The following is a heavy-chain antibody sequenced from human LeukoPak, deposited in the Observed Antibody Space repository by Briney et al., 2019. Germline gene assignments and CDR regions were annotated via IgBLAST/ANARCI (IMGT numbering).Heavy chain of an antibody. Sequence: PGRSLSLSCAASGFTFTNYGMHWVRQAPGKGLEWVAIISFDGRIEYYIDSVKGRFTISRDKSKNTLYLQMNSLRPEDTAVYYCAKERASMGADAFDIWGQGTLVTVSS. CDR1: GFTFTNYG. CDR2: ISFDGRIE. CDR3: AKERASMGADAFDI. D-gene: IGHD1-26*01. V-gene: IGHV3-30*18. J-gene: IGHJ3*02.